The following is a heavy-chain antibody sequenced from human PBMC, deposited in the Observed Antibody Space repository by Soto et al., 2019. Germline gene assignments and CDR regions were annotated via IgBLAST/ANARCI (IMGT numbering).Heavy chain of an antibody. CDR1: GGTFSSYT. V-gene: IGHV1-69*02. J-gene: IGHJ4*02. CDR3: ARGDVEMATILDY. CDR2: IIPILGIA. Sequence: SVKVSCKASGGTFSSYTISWVRQAPGQGLEWMGRIIPILGIANYAQKFQGRVTITADKSTSTAYMELSSLRSEDTAVYYCARGDVEMATILDYWGQGTLVTSPQ. D-gene: IGHD5-12*01.